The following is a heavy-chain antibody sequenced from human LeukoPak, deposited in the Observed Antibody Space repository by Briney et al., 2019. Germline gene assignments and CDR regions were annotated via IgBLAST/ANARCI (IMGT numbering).Heavy chain of an antibody. V-gene: IGHV3-9*01. CDR3: AKESPYGARWNYFDY. D-gene: IGHD6-6*01. Sequence: PGGSLRLSCAASGFTFDEYAMHWVRQAPGKGLEWVSGISWNSGSIGYADSVKGRFTISRDNAKNSLYLQMNSLRAEDTALYYCAKESPYGARWNYFDYWGQGTLVTVSS. CDR2: ISWNSGSI. CDR1: GFTFDEYA. J-gene: IGHJ4*02.